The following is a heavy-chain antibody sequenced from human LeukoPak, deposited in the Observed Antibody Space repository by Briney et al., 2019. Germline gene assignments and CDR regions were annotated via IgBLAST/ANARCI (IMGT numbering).Heavy chain of an antibody. CDR1: GGSITSGNYY. V-gene: IGHV4-30-2*01. CDR3: ARDKHGSGNYYLYNWFDP. J-gene: IGHJ5*02. D-gene: IGHD3-10*01. CDR2: IYHTGNT. Sequence: SQTLSLTCTLSGGSITSGNYYWSWLRQPPGKGLEWIGSIYHTGNTDYNPSLKSRVSLSVDTSKNQFSLSLNSVTAADTAVYYCARDKHGSGNYYLYNWFDPWGQGILVTVSS.